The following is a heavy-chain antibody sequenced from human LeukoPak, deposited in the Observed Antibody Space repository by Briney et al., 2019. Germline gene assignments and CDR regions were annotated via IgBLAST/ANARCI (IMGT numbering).Heavy chain of an antibody. CDR3: ARARGYVWGSYRTYFDY. D-gene: IGHD3-16*02. CDR2: INHSGST. J-gene: IGHJ4*02. Sequence: SETLSLTCAVYGGSFSGYYWSWIRQPPGKGLEWIGEINHSGSTNYNPSLKSRVIISVDTSKNQFSLKLSSVTAADTAVYYCARARGYVWGSYRTYFDYWGQGTLVTVSS. V-gene: IGHV4-34*01. CDR1: GGSFSGYY.